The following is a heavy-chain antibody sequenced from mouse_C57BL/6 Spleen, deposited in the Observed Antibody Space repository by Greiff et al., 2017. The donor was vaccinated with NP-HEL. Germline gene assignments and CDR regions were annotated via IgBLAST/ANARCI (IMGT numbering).Heavy chain of an antibody. D-gene: IGHD1-1*01. CDR3: ASRPLYGSSYGWFAY. CDR1: GFSLTSYG. J-gene: IGHJ3*01. CDR2: IWGVGST. Sequence: VKLVESGPGLVAPSQSLSITCTVSGFSLTSYGVDWVRQSPGKGLEWLGVIWGVGSTNYNSALKSRLSISKDNSKSQVFLKMNSLQTDDTAMYYCASRPLYGSSYGWFAYWGQGTLVTVSA. V-gene: IGHV2-6*01.